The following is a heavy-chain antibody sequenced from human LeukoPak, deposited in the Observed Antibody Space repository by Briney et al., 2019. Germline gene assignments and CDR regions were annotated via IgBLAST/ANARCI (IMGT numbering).Heavy chain of an antibody. D-gene: IGHD6-19*01. CDR2: MNPNSGNT. Sequence: ASVKVSCKASGYTFTSYDINRVRQATGQGLEWMGWMNPNSGNTGYAQKFQGRVTMTRNTSISTAYMELSSLRSEDTAVYYCARETPGEIAVAANGYFDYWGQGTLVAVSS. V-gene: IGHV1-8*01. J-gene: IGHJ4*02. CDR1: GYTFTSYD. CDR3: ARETPGEIAVAANGYFDY.